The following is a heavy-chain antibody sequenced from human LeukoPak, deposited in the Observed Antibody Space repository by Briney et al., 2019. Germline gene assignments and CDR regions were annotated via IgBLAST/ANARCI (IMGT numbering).Heavy chain of an antibody. D-gene: IGHD2-15*01. CDR1: GGSISSGSYY. J-gene: IGHJ5*02. CDR2: IYYSGST. V-gene: IGHV4-39*01. Sequence: SETLSLTCTVSGGSISSGSYYWGWIRQPAGKGLEWIGSIYYSGSTYYNPSLKSRVTISVDTSKNQFSLKLSSVTAADTAVYYCARVRGVVVVAATRNWFDPWGQGTLVTVSP. CDR3: ARVRGVVVVAATRNWFDP.